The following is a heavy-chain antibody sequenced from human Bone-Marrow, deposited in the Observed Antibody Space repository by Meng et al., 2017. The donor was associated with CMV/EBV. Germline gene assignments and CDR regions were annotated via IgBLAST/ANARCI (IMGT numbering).Heavy chain of an antibody. Sequence: SVKVSCKASGGTFSSYAISWVRQAPGQGLEWMGGIIPILGIANYAQKFQGRVTITADKSTSTAYMELSSLRSEDTAVYYCARRYSGYGGEGYYYYYGMDVWGQGTTVTVSS. CDR3: ARRYSGYGGEGYYYYYGMDV. CDR2: IIPILGIA. V-gene: IGHV1-69*10. J-gene: IGHJ6*02. D-gene: IGHD5-12*01. CDR1: GGTFSSYA.